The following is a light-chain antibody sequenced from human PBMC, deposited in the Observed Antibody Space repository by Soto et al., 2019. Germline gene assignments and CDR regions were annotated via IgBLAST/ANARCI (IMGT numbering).Light chain of an antibody. CDR3: SSYTSMSTRV. V-gene: IGLV2-14*03. CDR2: EVS. J-gene: IGLJ3*02. Sequence: QSVLTQPASVSGSPGQSITISCTGTSSDVGGYNYVSWYQQHAGKAPKVMVYEVSNRPSGVSNRFSGSKSGNTASLTISGLQAEDEADYYCSSYTSMSTRVFGGGTKLTVL. CDR1: SSDVGGYNY.